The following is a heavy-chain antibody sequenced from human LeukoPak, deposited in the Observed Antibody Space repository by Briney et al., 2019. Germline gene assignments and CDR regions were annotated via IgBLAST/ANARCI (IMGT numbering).Heavy chain of an antibody. Sequence: SETLSLTCAVYGGSFSGYYWSWIRQPPGKGLEWIGEINHSGSTNYNPSLKSRVTISVDTSKNQFSLKLSSVTAADTAVYYCARGTHYYDSSGYLYYFDYWGQGTLVTVSS. J-gene: IGHJ4*02. V-gene: IGHV4-34*01. CDR1: GGSFSGYY. D-gene: IGHD3-22*01. CDR2: INHSGST. CDR3: ARGTHYYDSSGYLYYFDY.